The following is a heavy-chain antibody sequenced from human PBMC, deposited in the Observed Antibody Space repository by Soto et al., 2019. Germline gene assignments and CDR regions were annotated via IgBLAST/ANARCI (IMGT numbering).Heavy chain of an antibody. D-gene: IGHD3-3*01. CDR2: MYPGDSDT. Sequence: GASLKISCRGSGYDFNTNWFGWVRQLPGRGLEWVGIMYPGDSDTRYNPSLQGHVTLSVDVTVSTAFLQWRSLETSDTGMYFCARLPRDCNKTSCYYADHWGQGTQVTVSS. J-gene: IGHJ4*02. V-gene: IGHV5-51*01. CDR1: GYDFNTNW. CDR3: ARLPRDCNKTSCYYADH.